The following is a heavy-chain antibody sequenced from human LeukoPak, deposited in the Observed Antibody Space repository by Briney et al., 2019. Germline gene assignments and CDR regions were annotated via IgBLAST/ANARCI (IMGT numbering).Heavy chain of an antibody. J-gene: IGHJ4*02. CDR2: IGFDGTNI. CDR3: AKIDLSIYDILAGYYRAGHFDY. D-gene: IGHD3-9*01. Sequence: SGRSLRLSCAASGFSFNTYGMHWVRQTPGKGLEWVAVIGFDGTNIKYGDFVKGRFSISRDNSENTLSLQMNSLRAEDTAVYYCAKIDLSIYDILAGYYRAGHFDYWGQGTLVTVSS. CDR1: GFSFNTYG. V-gene: IGHV3-33*06.